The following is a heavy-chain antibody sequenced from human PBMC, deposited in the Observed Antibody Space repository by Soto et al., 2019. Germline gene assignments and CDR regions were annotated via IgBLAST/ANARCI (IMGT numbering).Heavy chain of an antibody. CDR2: IYHSGST. CDR3: ARGRGSSGYYVDY. J-gene: IGHJ4*02. D-gene: IGHD3-22*01. Sequence: SETLSLTCAVSGGSISSGGYSWSWIRQPPGKGLEWIGYIYHSGSTYYNPSLKSRVTISVDRSKNQFSLKLSSVTAADTAVYYCARGRGSSGYYVDYWGQGTLVTVSS. CDR1: GGSISSGGYS. V-gene: IGHV4-30-2*01.